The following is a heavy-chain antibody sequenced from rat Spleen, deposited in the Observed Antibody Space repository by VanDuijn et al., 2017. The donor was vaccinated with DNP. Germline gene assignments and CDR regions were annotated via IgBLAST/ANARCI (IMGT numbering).Heavy chain of an antibody. Sequence: EVQLVESGGGLVQPGRSMRLSCAASGFDFKNFPMAWVRQTPTQGLEWVATIGIVGGSTYYRDSVKGRFTGSRDDAKSTLYLQMDSLRSEDTATYYCARDNYGSYGAMDAWGQGASVTVSS. CDR1: GFDFKNFP. J-gene: IGHJ4*01. CDR2: IGIVGGST. V-gene: IGHV5-46*01. D-gene: IGHD1-3*01. CDR3: ARDNYGSYGAMDA.